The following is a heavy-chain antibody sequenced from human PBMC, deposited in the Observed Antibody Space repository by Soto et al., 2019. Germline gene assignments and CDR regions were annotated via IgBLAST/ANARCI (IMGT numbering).Heavy chain of an antibody. CDR3: AHRLPGDTGNWHYGAFDY. CDR1: GFSLTTSGVG. J-gene: IGHJ4*02. CDR2: IYWIDDK. Sequence: SGPTLVNPTQTLTLTCTFSGFSLTTSGVGVGWIRQPPGKALEWLALIYWIDDKRYNPSLKSRLTITKDISTNQVVLKMTNMDPVDTATYSCAHRLPGDTGNWHYGAFDYWGQGILVTVSS. V-gene: IGHV2-5*01. D-gene: IGHD1-7*01.